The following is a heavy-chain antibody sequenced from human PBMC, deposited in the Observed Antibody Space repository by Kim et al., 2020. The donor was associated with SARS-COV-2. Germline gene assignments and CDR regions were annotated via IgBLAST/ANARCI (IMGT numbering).Heavy chain of an antibody. J-gene: IGHJ4*02. Sequence: ASVKVSCKASVFAFTDTYMHWLRQAPGQGLEWVGWITPNSDGTIYAQKFQGRVTMTRDSSVSTAYMELSSLKSDDTAVYYCATLRGGSYNFWGQGTLVTVSS. CDR3: ATLRGGSYNF. V-gene: IGHV1-2*02. CDR1: VFAFTDTY. D-gene: IGHD1-26*01. CDR2: ITPNSDGT.